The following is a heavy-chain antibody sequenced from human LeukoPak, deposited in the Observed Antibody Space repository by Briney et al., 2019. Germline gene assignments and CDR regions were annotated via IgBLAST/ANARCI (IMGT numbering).Heavy chain of an antibody. Sequence: ASVKVSCKASGYTFTGYYMHWVRQAPGQGLEWMGWISAYNGNTNYAQKLQGRVTMTEDTSTDTAYMELSSLRSEDTAVYYCATSQVSMVRGVIIGFFDYWGQGTLVTVSS. CDR1: GYTFTGYY. V-gene: IGHV1-18*04. CDR3: ATSQVSMVRGVIIGFFDY. J-gene: IGHJ4*02. CDR2: ISAYNGNT. D-gene: IGHD3-10*01.